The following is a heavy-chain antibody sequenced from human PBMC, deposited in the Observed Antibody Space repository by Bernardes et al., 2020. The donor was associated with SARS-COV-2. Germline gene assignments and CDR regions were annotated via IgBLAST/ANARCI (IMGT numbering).Heavy chain of an antibody. CDR1: GFTFSSYW. CDR2: INSDGSST. D-gene: IGHD2-15*01. Sequence: GLSLRLSCAASGFTFSSYWMHWVRQAPGKGLVWVSRINSDGSSTSYADSVKGRFTISRDNAKNTMYLQMNSLRAEDTAVYYCARAHLGSGGDFDYWGQGTLVTVSS. CDR3: ARAHLGSGGDFDY. V-gene: IGHV3-74*01. J-gene: IGHJ4*02.